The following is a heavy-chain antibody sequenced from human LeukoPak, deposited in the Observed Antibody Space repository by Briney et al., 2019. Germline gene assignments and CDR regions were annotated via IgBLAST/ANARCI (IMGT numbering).Heavy chain of an antibody. CDR1: GFTFSNYA. Sequence: GGSPRLSCAASGFTFSNYAMSWVRQAPGKGLEWVSAIGGSRGNTYYSDSVRGRFSISRDNSKNTLYLQMNSLGAEDTAVYYCAKGRDDYGDPDAFDIWGQGTMVTVSS. D-gene: IGHD4/OR15-4a*01. V-gene: IGHV3-23*01. CDR3: AKGRDDYGDPDAFDI. J-gene: IGHJ3*02. CDR2: IGGSRGNT.